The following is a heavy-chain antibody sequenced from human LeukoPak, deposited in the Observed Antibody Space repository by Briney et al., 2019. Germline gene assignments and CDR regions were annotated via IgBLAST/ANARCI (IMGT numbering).Heavy chain of an antibody. J-gene: IGHJ6*03. CDR1: GYTFTNSY. D-gene: IGHD6-19*01. V-gene: IGHV1-46*01. Sequence: ASVKVSCKASGYTFTNSYIHWVRQAPGQVLEWMGLINPDGGNTNYAQNFQGRVSMTRDTSISTAYMELSRLRSDDTAVYYCARDLRYSSGWSASGMDVWGKGTTVTISS. CDR3: ARDLRYSSGWSASGMDV. CDR2: INPDGGNT.